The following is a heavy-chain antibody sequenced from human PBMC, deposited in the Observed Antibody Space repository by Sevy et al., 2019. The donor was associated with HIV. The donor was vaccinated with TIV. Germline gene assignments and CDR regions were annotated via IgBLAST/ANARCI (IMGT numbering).Heavy chain of an antibody. V-gene: IGHV3-23*01. CDR1: GFSFSSYT. Sequence: GGSLRLSCAASGFSFSSYTMAWVRQAPWKGLEWVSSIGGSDDRTFYAGPVKGRFTISRDNSKNALHLQMNSLRAEDTAVYYCAKDYGDFKNWFDSWGQGTLVTVSS. CDR2: IGGSDDRT. D-gene: IGHD4-17*01. J-gene: IGHJ5*01. CDR3: AKDYGDFKNWFDS.